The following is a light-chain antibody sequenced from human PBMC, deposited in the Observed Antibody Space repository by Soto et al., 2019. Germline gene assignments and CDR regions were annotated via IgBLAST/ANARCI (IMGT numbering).Light chain of an antibody. CDR2: AAS. V-gene: IGKV1-39*01. CDR3: QQSYNAPFN. Sequence: IQMTQSPSSLSASVGDTVTITCRASQTIDRYLNWFQQKSGQAPKLLMNAASTLRSGVPSRFSASGSGTDFTLTIGSLQTEDYATYYCQQSYNAPFNFGPGTKVDIK. J-gene: IGKJ3*01. CDR1: QTIDRY.